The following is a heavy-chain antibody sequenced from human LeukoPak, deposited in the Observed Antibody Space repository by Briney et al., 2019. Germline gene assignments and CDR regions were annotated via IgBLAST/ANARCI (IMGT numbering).Heavy chain of an antibody. V-gene: IGHV3-21*01. CDR2: ITSDSSFI. D-gene: IGHD2-15*01. CDR1: GFTSSSYS. CDR3: ARAVTYCSGGSCYSGLPSAY. Sequence: GGSLRLSCAASGFTSSSYSMNWVRQAPGKGLEWVSSITSDSSFIFYADSVKGRFTISRDNAKNSLYLQMNTLRAEDTAVYYCARAVTYCSGGSCYSGLPSAYWGQGTLVTVSS. J-gene: IGHJ4*02.